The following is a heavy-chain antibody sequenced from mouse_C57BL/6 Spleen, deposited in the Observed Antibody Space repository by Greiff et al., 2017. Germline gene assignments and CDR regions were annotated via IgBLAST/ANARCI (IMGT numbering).Heavy chain of an antibody. J-gene: IGHJ4*01. V-gene: IGHV1-74*01. CDR3: AGAYWDRDYAMDY. Sequence: VQLQQPGAELVKPGASVKVSCKASGYTFTSYWMHWVKQRPGQGLEWIGRIHPSDSDTNYNQKFKGKATLTVDKSSSTAYMQLGSLTSEDSAVYYCAGAYWDRDYAMDYWGQGTSVTVSS. CDR2: IHPSDSDT. D-gene: IGHD4-1*01. CDR1: GYTFTSYW.